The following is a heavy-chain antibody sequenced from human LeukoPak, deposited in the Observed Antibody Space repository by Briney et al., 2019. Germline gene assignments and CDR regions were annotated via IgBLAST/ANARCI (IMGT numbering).Heavy chain of an antibody. V-gene: IGHV3-30*03. Sequence: GGSLRLSCAASGFTFSSYGMHWVRQAPGKGLEWVAVISYDGSNKYYADSVKGRFTISRDNSKNTLYLQMNSLRAEDTVVYYCAATFSDTAQFDYWGQGTLVTVSS. D-gene: IGHD1-26*01. CDR2: ISYDGSNK. CDR3: AATFSDTAQFDY. CDR1: GFTFSSYG. J-gene: IGHJ4*02.